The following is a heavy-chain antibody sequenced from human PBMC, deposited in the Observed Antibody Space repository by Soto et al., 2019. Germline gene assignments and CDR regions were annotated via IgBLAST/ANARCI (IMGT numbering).Heavy chain of an antibody. V-gene: IGHV1-18*01. Sequence: ASVKVSCKASGYTFTRSGISWVRQAPGQGLEWMGWISTYNGDTNYAQTFQDCVTMTRDTSINTAYLELNRLTSDDTAVYYCARDPVSPRGNHGLDVWGQGTTVTVSS. D-gene: IGHD3-10*01. CDR1: GYTFTRSG. J-gene: IGHJ6*02. CDR3: ARDPVSPRGNHGLDV. CDR2: ISTYNGDT.